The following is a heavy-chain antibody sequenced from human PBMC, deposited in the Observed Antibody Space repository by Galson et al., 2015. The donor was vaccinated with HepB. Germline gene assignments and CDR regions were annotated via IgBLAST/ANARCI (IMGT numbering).Heavy chain of an antibody. J-gene: IGHJ6*02. CDR2: FDPEDGET. V-gene: IGHV1-24*01. Sequence: SVTVSCKVSGYTLTELSMHWVRQAPGKGLEWMGGFDPEDGETIYAQKFQGRVTMTEDTSTDTAYMELSSLRSEDTAVYYCATGSERLGGMDVWGQGTTVTVSS. CDR1: GYTLTELS. CDR3: ATGSERLGGMDV. D-gene: IGHD6-25*01.